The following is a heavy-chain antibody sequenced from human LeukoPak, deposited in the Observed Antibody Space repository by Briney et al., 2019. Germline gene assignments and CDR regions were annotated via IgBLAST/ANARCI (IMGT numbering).Heavy chain of an antibody. J-gene: IGHJ4*02. CDR3: AKEEVGATTGDY. CDR2: ISYDGSNK. Sequence: GGSLRLSCAASGFTFSSYGMHWVRQAPGKGLEWVAVISYDGSNKYYADSAKGRFTISRDNSKNTLYLQMNSLRAEDTAVYYCAKEEVGATTGDYWGQGTLVTVSS. D-gene: IGHD1-26*01. CDR1: GFTFSSYG. V-gene: IGHV3-30*18.